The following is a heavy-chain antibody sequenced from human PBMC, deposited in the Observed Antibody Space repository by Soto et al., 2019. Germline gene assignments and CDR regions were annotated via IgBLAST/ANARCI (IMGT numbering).Heavy chain of an antibody. CDR1: GGSISSSSYY. CDR2: IYYSGST. J-gene: IGHJ6*02. Sequence: SETLSLTCTVSGGSISSSSYYWGWIRQPPGKGLEWIGSIYYSGSTYYNPSLKSRVTISVDTSKNQFSLKLSSVTAADTAVYYCARXNLGIRQYYYYYYGMDVWGQGTTVTVSS. V-gene: IGHV4-39*01. CDR3: ARXNLGIRQYYYYYYGMDV. D-gene: IGHD7-27*01.